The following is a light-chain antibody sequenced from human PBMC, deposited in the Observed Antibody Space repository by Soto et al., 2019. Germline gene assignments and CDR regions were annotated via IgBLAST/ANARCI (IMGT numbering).Light chain of an antibody. V-gene: IGKV3-20*01. CDR2: GTS. CDR3: QQYGSSLFT. J-gene: IGKJ3*01. CDR1: QSVSSKY. Sequence: DIVLTQSPGTLSLSPGERATLSCRASQSVSSKYLAWYQQKPGQPPRVLIYGTSIRATGIPERFSSGGSGTDFTLTITRLEPEDFAVYSCQQYGSSLFTFGPGTKVDFK.